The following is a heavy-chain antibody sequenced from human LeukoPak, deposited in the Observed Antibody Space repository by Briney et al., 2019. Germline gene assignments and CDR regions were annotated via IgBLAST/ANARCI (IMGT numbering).Heavy chain of an antibody. V-gene: IGHV3-30*18. J-gene: IGHJ4*02. CDR2: VSYDGSK. CDR1: GFTFSSYG. Sequence: HPGGSLRLSCAASGFTFSSYGMHWVRQAPGKGLEWVAVVSYDGSKYYADSVKGRFTISRDNSKNTLYLQMSSLRAEDTAVYYCAKDLNRGLPDYWGQGTLVTASS. D-gene: IGHD2-21*01. CDR3: AKDLNRGLPDY.